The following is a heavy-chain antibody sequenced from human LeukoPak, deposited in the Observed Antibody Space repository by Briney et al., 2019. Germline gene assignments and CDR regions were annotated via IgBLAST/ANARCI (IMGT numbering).Heavy chain of an antibody. CDR1: GGSFSDYY. CDR2: INHSGST. CDR3: ARLRGMVRGVIRGHYYYYYMDV. J-gene: IGHJ6*03. Sequence: NSSETLSLTCAVYGGSFSDYYWTWIRQPPGKGLEWIGEINHSGSTNYNPSLKRRVTISLDTSKNQFSLKLSSVTAADTALYYCARLRGMVRGVIRGHYYYYYMDVWGKGTTVTISS. V-gene: IGHV4-34*01. D-gene: IGHD3-10*01.